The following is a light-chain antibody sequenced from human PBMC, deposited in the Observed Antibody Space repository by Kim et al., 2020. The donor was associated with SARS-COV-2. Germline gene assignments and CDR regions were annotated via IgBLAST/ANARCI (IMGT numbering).Light chain of an antibody. V-gene: IGLV6-57*04. CDR2: EDD. Sequence: NFMLTQPHSMSESPGKTVTISCTRSSGTIASNYVQWYQQRPGSAPTTVIYEDDQRPSGVPDRFSGSIDSSSNSASLTISGLKTEDEADYYCQSYDNSDWVFGGGTQLTVL. CDR3: QSYDNSDWV. CDR1: SGTIASNY. J-gene: IGLJ3*02.